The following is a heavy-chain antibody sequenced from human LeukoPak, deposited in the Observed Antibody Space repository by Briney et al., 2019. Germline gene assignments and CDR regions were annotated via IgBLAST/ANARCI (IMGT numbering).Heavy chain of an antibody. V-gene: IGHV1-2*02. CDR3: ARGVYCSSTSCYIRGYYYYYYMDV. CDR1: GYTFTGYY. J-gene: IGHJ6*03. CDR2: INPNSGGT. Sequence: ASVKVSCKASGYTFTGYYMHWVRQAPGQGLEWMGWINPNSGGTNYAQKFQGRVTMTRDTSISTAYMELSRLRSDDTAVYYCARGVYCSSTSCYIRGYYYYYYMDVWGRGTTVTVSS. D-gene: IGHD2-2*02.